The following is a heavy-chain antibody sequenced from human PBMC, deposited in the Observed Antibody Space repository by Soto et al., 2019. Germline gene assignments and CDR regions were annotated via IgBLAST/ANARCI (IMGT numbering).Heavy chain of an antibody. CDR1: GGSISSSNW. CDR2: IYHSGST. D-gene: IGHD2-2*01. CDR3: ARRYCSSTSCYDLGGYFDY. Sequence: SETLSLTCAVSGGSISSSNWWSWVRQPPGKGLEWIGEIYHSGSTNYNPSLKSRVTISVDKSKNQFSLKLSSVTAADTAVYYCARRYCSSTSCYDLGGYFDYWGQGTLVT. V-gene: IGHV4-4*02. J-gene: IGHJ4*02.